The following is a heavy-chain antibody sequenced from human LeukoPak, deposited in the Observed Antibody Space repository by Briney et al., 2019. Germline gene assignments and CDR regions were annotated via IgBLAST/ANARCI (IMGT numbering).Heavy chain of an antibody. J-gene: IGHJ2*01. CDR2: ISAYNGNT. D-gene: IGHD6-13*01. Sequence: ASVKVSCKASGYTFSNYGINWMRQAPGQGLEWMGWISAYNGNTNYAQKYRGRVTMTTDTSTTTAYMELRSLRSDDTAVYYCATSQYSSRVPFDLWGRGTLVTVSS. CDR3: ATSQYSSRVPFDL. V-gene: IGHV1-18*01. CDR1: GYTFSNYG.